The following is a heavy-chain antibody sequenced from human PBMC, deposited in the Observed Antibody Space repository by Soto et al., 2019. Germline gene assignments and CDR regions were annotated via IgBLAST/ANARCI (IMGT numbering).Heavy chain of an antibody. D-gene: IGHD5-12*01. CDR1: GYTFITYY. CDR2: INPSGTTT. CDR3: ARGREYRGGHDHLDY. V-gene: IGHV1-46*03. Sequence: QAQLVQSGAEVKKPGASVRVSCKTSGYTFITYYMHWVRQAPGQGLEWMGVINPSGTTTGYAQNFQGRVTMSRDTSTSTLHMDLRSLRSEDTAVYYCARGREYRGGHDHLDYWGQGTLVTVSS. J-gene: IGHJ4*02.